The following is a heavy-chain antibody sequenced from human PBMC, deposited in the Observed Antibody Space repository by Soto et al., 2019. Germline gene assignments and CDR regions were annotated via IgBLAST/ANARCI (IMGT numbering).Heavy chain of an antibody. CDR2: ISSDGSAT. CDR1: GFIFRDFY. J-gene: IGHJ5*02. CDR3: VRGRDRRRFDT. V-gene: IGHV3-11*01. Sequence: QLVESGGGLVKPGGSLRLSCTASGFIFRDFYMAWIRQAPGKGLEWVSYISSDGSATYKDSVKGLFTVSRDNAKDSLYLQMNSLRDEETAVYYCVRGRDRRRFDTWGQGTRVTVSS.